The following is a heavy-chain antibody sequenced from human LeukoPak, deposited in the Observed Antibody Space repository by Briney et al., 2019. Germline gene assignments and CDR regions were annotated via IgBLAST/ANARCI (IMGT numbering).Heavy chain of an antibody. V-gene: IGHV1-58*02. Sequence: AAAVKVSRKGSGFTFTNSAMQGVRQPRAQRLEWVGWIVVGSGNTNYAQKFQERVTITRDMSTSTAFMELSSLRSEDTAVYYCAAAVVGAYGGAFDIWGQGTMVTVSS. CDR3: AAAVVGAYGGAFDI. CDR1: GFTFTNSA. J-gene: IGHJ3*02. CDR2: IVVGSGNT. D-gene: IGHD1-26*01.